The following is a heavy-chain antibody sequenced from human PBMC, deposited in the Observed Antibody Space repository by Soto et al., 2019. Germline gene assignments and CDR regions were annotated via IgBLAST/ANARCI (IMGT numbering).Heavy chain of an antibody. CDR1: GGSFSGYY. V-gene: IGHV4-34*01. CDR3: ARGECSSNYCFTRWALDI. D-gene: IGHD2-2*01. CDR2: INHSGST. Sequence: SETLSLTCAVYGGSFSGYYWTWIRHTPGKGLEWIGEINHSGSTNYMPSLKSRVSISADSSKKQFFLNLTSVTAADTAVYYCARGECSSNYCFTRWALDIWGQGTVVTVSS. J-gene: IGHJ3*02.